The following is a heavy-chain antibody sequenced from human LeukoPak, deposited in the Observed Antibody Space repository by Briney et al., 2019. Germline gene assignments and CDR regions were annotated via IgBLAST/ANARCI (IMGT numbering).Heavy chain of an antibody. Sequence: PGGSLRLSCAASGFTFSTYWMTWVRQAPGKGLEWVANIKEDGSREYYVDSVKGRFTISRDNAKNSLYLQMDSLTAEDTAVYYCARDPPAVRTNTYAWGQGTLVTVSS. CDR3: ARDPPAVRTNTYA. CDR2: IKEDGSRE. D-gene: IGHD4/OR15-4a*01. J-gene: IGHJ5*02. CDR1: GFTFSTYW. V-gene: IGHV3-7*01.